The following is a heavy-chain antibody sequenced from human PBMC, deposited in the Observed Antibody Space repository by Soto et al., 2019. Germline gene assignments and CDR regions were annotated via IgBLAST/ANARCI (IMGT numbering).Heavy chain of an antibody. D-gene: IGHD3-22*01. CDR1: S. CDR2: IFHSGST. CDR3: ARGVHDSSGYDS. V-gene: IGHV4-30-2*01. Sequence: SWNWIRQPPGKGLEWIGYIFHSGSTKYNPSLKSRVTISVDRSKNQLSLRLSSVTAADTAVYYCARGVHDSSGYDSWGQGILVTAPQ. J-gene: IGHJ4*02.